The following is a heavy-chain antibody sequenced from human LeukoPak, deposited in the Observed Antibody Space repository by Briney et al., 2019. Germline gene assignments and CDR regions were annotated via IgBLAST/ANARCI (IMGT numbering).Heavy chain of an antibody. J-gene: IGHJ4*02. CDR3: ARGVAGTGFDY. D-gene: IGHD1-1*01. Sequence: SQTLSLTCAISGDSVSRNSGAWNWIRQSPSRGLEWLGRTYQRSQWRNDYAPSVKNRININPDTSKNQFFLELRSVTPEDTAVYYCARGVAGTGFDYWDQGTLVTVSS. CDR1: GDSVSRNSGA. V-gene: IGHV6-1*01. CDR2: TYQRSQWRN.